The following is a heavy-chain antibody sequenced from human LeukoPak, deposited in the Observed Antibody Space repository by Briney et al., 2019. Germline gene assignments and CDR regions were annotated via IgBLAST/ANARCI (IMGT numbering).Heavy chain of an antibody. D-gene: IGHD6-13*01. J-gene: IGHJ6*03. CDR3: ARFGYSSSWLETYYYYYYMDV. CDR2: IFHSGRM. CDR1: GSSITTDYF. Sequence: ASETLSLTCTVSGSSITTDYFWGWLRQTPGKGLEWFGSIFHSGRMYDSPSLRSRVTISVDTSKNQFSLKLRSVTAADTAVYYCARFGYSSSWLETYYYYYYMDVWGKGTTVTVSS. V-gene: IGHV4-38-2*02.